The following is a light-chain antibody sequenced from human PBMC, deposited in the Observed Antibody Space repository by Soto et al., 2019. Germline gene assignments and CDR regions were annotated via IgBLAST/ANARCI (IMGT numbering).Light chain of an antibody. J-gene: IGKJ5*01. CDR1: QGISSY. V-gene: IGKV1-39*01. Sequence: IQLTQSPSSLSASVGDRVSLTCRASQGISSYLAWYQQKPGKALKLLIYAASTLQSGVPSRFSGSGSGTDFTLTISSLQPEDFATYYCQQSYSTPITFGQGTRLENK. CDR3: QQSYSTPIT. CDR2: AAS.